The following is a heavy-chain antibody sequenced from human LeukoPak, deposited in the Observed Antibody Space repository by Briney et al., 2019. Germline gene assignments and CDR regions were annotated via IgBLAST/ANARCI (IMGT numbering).Heavy chain of an antibody. CDR3: ARDSGSSGWYVGYFDY. D-gene: IGHD6-19*01. Sequence: GASVKVPCKASGYTFTSYAMHWVRQAPGQRLEWMGWINAGNGNTKYSQKFQGRVTITRDTSASTAYMELSSLRSEDTAVYYCARDSGSSGWYVGYFDYWGQGTLVTVSS. CDR2: INAGNGNT. J-gene: IGHJ4*02. CDR1: GYTFTSYA. V-gene: IGHV1-3*01.